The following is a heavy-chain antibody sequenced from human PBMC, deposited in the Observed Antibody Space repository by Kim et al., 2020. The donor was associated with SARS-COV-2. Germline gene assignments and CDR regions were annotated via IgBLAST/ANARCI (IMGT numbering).Heavy chain of an antibody. CDR1: GFTFSNYA. J-gene: IGHJ4*02. CDR3: AKPKTTYHPIATAGTWYYFDY. V-gene: IGHV3-23*01. CDR2: ISGSGGST. D-gene: IGHD6-13*01. Sequence: GGSLRLSCAASGFTFSNYALSWVRQAPGKGLEWVSAISGSGGSTYYADSVRGRFTISRDNSKNTLYLQMNSLRAEDTAVYYCAKPKTTYHPIATAGTWYYFDYWGQGTLVTVSS.